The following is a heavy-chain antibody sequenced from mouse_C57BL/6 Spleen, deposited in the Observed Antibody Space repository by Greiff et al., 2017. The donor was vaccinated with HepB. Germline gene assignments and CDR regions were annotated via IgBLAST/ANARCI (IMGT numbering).Heavy chain of an antibody. Sequence: QVQLQQSGAELVMPGASVKLSCKASGYTFTSYWMHWVKQRPGQGLEWIGEIDPSDSYTNYNQKFKGKSTLTVDKSSSTAYMQLSSLTSEDSAVYYCAIGYYSNYVRAMDYWGQGTSVTVSS. J-gene: IGHJ4*01. D-gene: IGHD2-5*01. CDR1: GYTFTSYW. CDR3: AIGYYSNYVRAMDY. V-gene: IGHV1-69*01. CDR2: IDPSDSYT.